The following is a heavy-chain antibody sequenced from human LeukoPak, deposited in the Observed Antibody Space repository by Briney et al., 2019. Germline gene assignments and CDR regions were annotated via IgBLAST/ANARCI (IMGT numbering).Heavy chain of an antibody. CDR1: GSTFSSYA. V-gene: IGHV3-53*01. Sequence: GGSLRLSCAASGSTFSSYAMSWVRQAPGKGLEWVSVIYSGGSTYYADSVKGRFTISRDNSKNTLYLQMNSLRAEDTAVYYCARLAAAALEHWGQGTLVTVSS. J-gene: IGHJ1*01. CDR2: IYSGGST. CDR3: ARLAAAALEH. D-gene: IGHD6-13*01.